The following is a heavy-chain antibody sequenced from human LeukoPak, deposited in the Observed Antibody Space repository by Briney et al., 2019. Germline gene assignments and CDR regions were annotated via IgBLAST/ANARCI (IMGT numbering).Heavy chain of an antibody. D-gene: IGHD5-18*01. CDR3: AREGEVDTAMGTGYYYGMDV. Sequence: GGSLRLSCAASGFTFSSYSMNWVRQAPGKGLEWVSYISSSGSTIYYADSVKGRFTISRDNAKNSLYLQMNSLRDEDTAVYYCAREGEVDTAMGTGYYYGMDVWGQGTTVTVSS. V-gene: IGHV3-48*02. J-gene: IGHJ6*02. CDR2: ISSSGSTI. CDR1: GFTFSSYS.